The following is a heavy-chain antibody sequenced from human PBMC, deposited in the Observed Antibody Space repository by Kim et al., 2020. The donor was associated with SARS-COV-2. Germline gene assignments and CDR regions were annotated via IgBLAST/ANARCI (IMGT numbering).Heavy chain of an antibody. D-gene: IGHD6-13*01. CDR3: VKEKSSSWYY. CDR2: ISGDGTST. J-gene: IGHJ4*02. V-gene: IGHV3-23*01. Sequence: GGSLRLSCAASGFTFSSYAMNWVRQAPGKGLEWVSGISGDGTSTYYADSVKGRFTISRDNSENTLYMQMSCLRAEETAVYFCVKEKSSSWYYWGQGTLVTVSS. CDR1: GFTFSSYA.